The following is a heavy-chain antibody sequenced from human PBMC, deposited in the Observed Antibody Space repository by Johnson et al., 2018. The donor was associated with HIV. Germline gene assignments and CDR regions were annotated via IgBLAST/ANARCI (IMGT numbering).Heavy chain of an antibody. CDR1: GFTFSSYG. V-gene: IGHV3-30*03. CDR3: ARPAIVVLPAGAFDF. Sequence: QVQLVESGGGLVQPGRSLRLSCAASGFTFSSYGMHWVRQAPGKGLEWVAFIQYDGSNKYYADSVKGRFTMSRDNSKNRLYLQMNRLRVEDTAVYYCARPAIVVLPAGAFDFWGPGTTVTVSS. D-gene: IGHD2-2*01. CDR2: IQYDGSNK. J-gene: IGHJ3*01.